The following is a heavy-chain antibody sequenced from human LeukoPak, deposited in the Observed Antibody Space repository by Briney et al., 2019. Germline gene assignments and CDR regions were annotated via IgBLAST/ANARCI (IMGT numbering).Heavy chain of an antibody. CDR1: GGSISSGGYY. D-gene: IGHD3-22*01. CDR3: AGVTSYYYDSSGYYATVYYFDY. J-gene: IGHJ4*02. Sequence: SETLSLTCTVSGGSISSGGYYWSWIRQHPGKGLEWIGYIYYSGSTYYNPSLKSRVTISVDTSKNQFSLKLSSVTAADTAVYYCAGVTSYYYDSSGYYATVYYFDYWGQGTLVTVSS. CDR2: IYYSGST. V-gene: IGHV4-31*03.